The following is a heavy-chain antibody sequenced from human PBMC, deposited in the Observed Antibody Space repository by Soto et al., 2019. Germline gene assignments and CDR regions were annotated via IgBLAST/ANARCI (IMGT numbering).Heavy chain of an antibody. V-gene: IGHV3-72*01. CDR2: SRDKARGYTT. CDR1: GATLSDHY. D-gene: IGHD3-3*02. J-gene: IGHJ3*02. CDR3: TRDVLGASRVETAFDI. Sequence: HLVESGGGLVQPGGSLRLSCAASGATLSDHYIHWVRQAPGKGLEWLGRSRDKARGYTTDYATSVKDRFFISRDDSKNSLYLQMNSLRTEDTAVYYCTRDVLGASRVETAFDIWGQGTMLSVSS.